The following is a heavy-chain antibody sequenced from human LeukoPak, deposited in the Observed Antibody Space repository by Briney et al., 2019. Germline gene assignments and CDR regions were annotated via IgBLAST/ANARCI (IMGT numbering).Heavy chain of an antibody. V-gene: IGHV3-33*01. CDR1: GFTFSSYG. CDR2: IRYDGSNK. J-gene: IGHJ5*02. D-gene: IGHD5-12*01. Sequence: PGRSLRLSCAASGFTFSSYGMHWVRQAPGKGLEWVAFIRYDGSNKYYADSVKGRFTISRDNAKNSLYLQMNSLRAEDTAVYYCVREVYSGYEGSWFDPWGQGTLVTVSS. CDR3: VREVYSGYEGSWFDP.